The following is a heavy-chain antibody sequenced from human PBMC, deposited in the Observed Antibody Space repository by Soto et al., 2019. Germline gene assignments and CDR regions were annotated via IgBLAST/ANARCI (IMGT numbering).Heavy chain of an antibody. CDR3: ATYCSGGSCSWVV. V-gene: IGHV3-48*02. J-gene: IGHJ6*02. CDR1: GFSFSTFS. D-gene: IGHD2-15*01. Sequence: GGSLSLSRAASGFSFSTFSMNWVRQAPGKGLEWVSYISSSGSSINYAGSVEGRFTISRDNDKSSLYLHMNSLREEDTAVYYCATYCSGGSCSWVVWGQGTTVTVSS. CDR2: ISSSGSSI.